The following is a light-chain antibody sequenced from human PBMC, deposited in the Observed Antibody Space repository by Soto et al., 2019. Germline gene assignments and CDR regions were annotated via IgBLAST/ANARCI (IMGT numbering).Light chain of an antibody. CDR1: QGIRND. Sequence: AIQMTQSPSSLSASLGDRVTITCRASQGIRNDLGWYQQKPGKAPKLLIYAASSLHSGVPSRFSGSGSGTDFTLTISSLQPEDFATYYCLQDYNYPYTFGQGTKLEIK. J-gene: IGKJ2*01. CDR3: LQDYNYPYT. V-gene: IGKV1-6*01. CDR2: AAS.